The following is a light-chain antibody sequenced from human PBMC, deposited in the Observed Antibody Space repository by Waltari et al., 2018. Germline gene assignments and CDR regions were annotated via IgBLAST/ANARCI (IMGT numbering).Light chain of an antibody. J-gene: IGKJ4*01. V-gene: IGKV3-20*01. CDR3: QQYGRSPLT. Sequence: EIVLTQSPGTLSLSPAERATLSCRASQSVSGSFLAWYQRKPGQAPRLLIYGASSGATGIPDRFSGSGSETDFTLTISRLEPEDFAVYYCQQYGRSPLTFGGGTKVQIK. CDR2: GAS. CDR1: QSVSGSF.